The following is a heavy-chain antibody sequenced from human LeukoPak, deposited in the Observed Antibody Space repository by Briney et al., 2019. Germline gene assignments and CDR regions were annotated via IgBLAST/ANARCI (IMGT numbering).Heavy chain of an antibody. CDR1: GGSISSSSYY. D-gene: IGHD3-10*01. J-gene: IGHJ3*02. CDR3: ARQFSPTFGSGSPDAFDI. V-gene: IGHV4-39*01. Sequence: SETLSLTCTVSGGSISSSSYYWGWIRQPPGKGLEWIGSIYYSGSTYYNPSLKSRVTISVDTSKNQFSLKLSSVTAADTAVYYCARQFSPTFGSGSPDAFDIWGQGTMVTVSS. CDR2: IYYSGST.